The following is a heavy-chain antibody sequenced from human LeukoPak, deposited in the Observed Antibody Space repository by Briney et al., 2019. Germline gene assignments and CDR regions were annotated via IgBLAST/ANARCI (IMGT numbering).Heavy chain of an antibody. V-gene: IGHV1-18*04. Sequence: GASVKVSCKTSGYTFTAYQIHWVRQAPGQGLEWMGWISAYNGNTNYAQKLQGRVTMTTDTSTSTAYMELRSLRSDDTAVYYCASGDSSGAEYFQHWGQGTLVTVSS. CDR2: ISAYNGNT. CDR3: ASGDSSGAEYFQH. CDR1: GYTFTAYQ. J-gene: IGHJ1*01. D-gene: IGHD3-22*01.